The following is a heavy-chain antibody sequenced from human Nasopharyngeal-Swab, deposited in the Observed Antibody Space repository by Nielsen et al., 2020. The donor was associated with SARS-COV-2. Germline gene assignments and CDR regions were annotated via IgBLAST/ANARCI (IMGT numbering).Heavy chain of an antibody. D-gene: IGHD3-10*01. J-gene: IGHJ4*02. Sequence: KVSCKGSGYSFTSYWIGWVRQMPGKGLEWMGIIYPGDSDTRYSPSFQGQVTISADKSISTAYLQWSSLKASDTAMYYCARSTFDYGLGTETDYFDYWGQGTLVTVSS. CDR1: GYSFTSYW. CDR3: ARSTFDYGLGTETDYFDY. V-gene: IGHV5-51*01. CDR2: IYPGDSDT.